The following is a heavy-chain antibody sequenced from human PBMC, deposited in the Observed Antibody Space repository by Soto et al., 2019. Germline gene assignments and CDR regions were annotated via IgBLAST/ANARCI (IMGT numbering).Heavy chain of an antibody. J-gene: IGHJ4*02. CDR3: AKFRRNYFGD. Sequence: QVQLQESGPGLVKPSETLCLTCTVSGDSMSPFYWSWIRQPPGKGLEWIGYIYHIGTTTYNPSLKSRVTISLDSSKNQFPLKLTSVTAADTAVYYCAKFRRNYFGDWGQGTLVTVSS. CDR1: GDSMSPFY. D-gene: IGHD3-10*01. CDR2: IYHIGTT. V-gene: IGHV4-59*03.